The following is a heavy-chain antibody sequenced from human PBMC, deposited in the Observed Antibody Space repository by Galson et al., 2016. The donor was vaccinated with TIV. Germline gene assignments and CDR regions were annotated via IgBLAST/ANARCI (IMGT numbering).Heavy chain of an antibody. CDR3: ARDRMIDATYYYYYYGMDV. J-gene: IGHJ6*02. V-gene: IGHV3-66*03. D-gene: IGHD2-21*01. Sequence: SLRLSCAASGLSVSINYMTWVRQAPGKGLEWVSLISDRGNTYYPDSVKGRFIISRDNSKNTLYLQMNSLRLEDTVVYYCARDRMIDATYYYYYYGMDVWGQGTAVTVSS. CDR2: ISDRGNT. CDR1: GLSVSINY.